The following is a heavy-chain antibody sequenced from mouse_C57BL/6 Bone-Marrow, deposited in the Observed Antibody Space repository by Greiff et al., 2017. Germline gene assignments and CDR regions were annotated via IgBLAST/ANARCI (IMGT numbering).Heavy chain of an antibody. CDR3: ASRGYGFAY. D-gene: IGHD3-1*01. Sequence: EVQLQQSGPELVKPGASVTISCKASGYSFTGYYMNWVKQSPEKSLVWIGEINPRTGGTTYNQKFKAKSTLTVDKSSSTAYMQLKSLTSEDSAVYYGASRGYGFAYWGQGTLVTVSA. CDR2: INPRTGGT. V-gene: IGHV1-42*01. CDR1: GYSFTGYY. J-gene: IGHJ3*01.